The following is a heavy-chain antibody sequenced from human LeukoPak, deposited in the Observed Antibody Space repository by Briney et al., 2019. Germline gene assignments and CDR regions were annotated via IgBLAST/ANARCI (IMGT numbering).Heavy chain of an antibody. D-gene: IGHD1-14*01. Sequence: GGSLRLSCAASGFTFSSYAMSWVRRAPGKGLEWVSAISGSGGSTYYADSVKGRFTISRDNSKNTLYLQMNSLRAEDTAVYYCAKDRNRVGYFDYWGQGTLVTVSS. CDR3: AKDRNRVGYFDY. CDR1: GFTFSSYA. J-gene: IGHJ4*02. V-gene: IGHV3-23*01. CDR2: ISGSGGST.